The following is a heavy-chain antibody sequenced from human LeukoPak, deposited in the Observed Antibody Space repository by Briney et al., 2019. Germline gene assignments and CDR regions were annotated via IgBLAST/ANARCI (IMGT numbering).Heavy chain of an antibody. CDR2: VYYHGNTK. CDR3: VRDQGQAHGYFES. CDR1: GFTFNNYG. V-gene: IGHV3-30*19. J-gene: IGHJ4*02. Sequence: PGGSLRLSCAASGFTFNNYGMHWVRQAPGKGLEWVAFVYYHGNTKYYAASVKGRFTISRDNSRNSLYIQMNSLRTEDTAVYHCVRDQGQAHGYFESWGQGTLVTVSS.